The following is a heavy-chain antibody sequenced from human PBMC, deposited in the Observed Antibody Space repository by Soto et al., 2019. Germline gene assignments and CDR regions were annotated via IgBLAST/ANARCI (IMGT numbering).Heavy chain of an antibody. CDR1: GGTFSSYA. V-gene: IGHV1-69*13. Sequence: SVKVSCKASGGTFSSYAISWVRQAPGQGLEWMGGIIPIFGAANYAQKFQGRVTITADESTSTAYMELSSLRSEDTAVYYCAREGSYYYDSSGYYLDYWGQGTLVTVSS. D-gene: IGHD3-22*01. CDR3: AREGSYYYDSSGYYLDY. J-gene: IGHJ4*02. CDR2: IIPIFGAA.